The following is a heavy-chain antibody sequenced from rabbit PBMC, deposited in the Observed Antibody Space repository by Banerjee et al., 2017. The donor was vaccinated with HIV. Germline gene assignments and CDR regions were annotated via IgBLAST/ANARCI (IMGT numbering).Heavy chain of an antibody. D-gene: IGHD8-1*01. Sequence: QEQLEESGGDLVKPEGSLTLTCNASGIDFSDYAYMCWVRQAPGKGLELIACVYTSSGATWYASWVNGRFTISRSTSLNTVDLKMTSLTAADTATYFCARGHAGSSWGLDLWGPGTLVTVS. CDR1: GIDFSDYAY. V-gene: IGHV1S43*01. CDR2: VYTSSGAT. CDR3: ARGHAGSSWGLDL. J-gene: IGHJ6*01.